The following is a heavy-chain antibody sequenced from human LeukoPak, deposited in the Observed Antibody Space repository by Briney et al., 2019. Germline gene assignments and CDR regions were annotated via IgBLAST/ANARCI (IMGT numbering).Heavy chain of an antibody. Sequence: GGSLRLSCVASGFTFGSSAMSWVRQAPGKGLEWVSTFSRSGPDTYYADSVKGRFTIFRDNSKNTLYLQMNSLRDEDTAVYYCAKGALGSWYYFDYWGRGTLVTVSS. V-gene: IGHV3-23*01. CDR2: FSRSGPDT. J-gene: IGHJ4*02. CDR1: GFTFGSSA. CDR3: AKGALGSWYYFDY. D-gene: IGHD6-13*01.